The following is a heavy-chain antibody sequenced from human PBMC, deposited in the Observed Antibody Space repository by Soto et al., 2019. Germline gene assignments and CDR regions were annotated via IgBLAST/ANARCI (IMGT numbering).Heavy chain of an antibody. V-gene: IGHV5-51*01. J-gene: IGHJ3*02. CDR1: GYNFTSYW. Sequence: GESLKISCKGSGYNFTSYWIGWVRQMPGKGLEWMGIIYPGDSDTRYSPSFQGQVTISADKSISTAYLQWSSLKASDTAMYYCARPTSYDSSGYHPKDAFDIWGQGTMVTVSS. D-gene: IGHD3-22*01. CDR2: IYPGDSDT. CDR3: ARPTSYDSSGYHPKDAFDI.